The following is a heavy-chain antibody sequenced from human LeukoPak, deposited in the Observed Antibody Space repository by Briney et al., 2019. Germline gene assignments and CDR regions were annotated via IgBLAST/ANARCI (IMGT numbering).Heavy chain of an antibody. J-gene: IGHJ4*02. Sequence: ASVTLSFTASGYTFTIYGVSWVRQAPGQGLGWMGWISVYNGNTNYAQTLQGRVTMTTDTSTSTAYMELRSLRSDDTAVYYCAREAGTYWGQGTLVTVSS. CDR2: ISVYNGNT. V-gene: IGHV1-18*01. CDR1: GYTFTIYG. D-gene: IGHD6-13*01. CDR3: AREAGTY.